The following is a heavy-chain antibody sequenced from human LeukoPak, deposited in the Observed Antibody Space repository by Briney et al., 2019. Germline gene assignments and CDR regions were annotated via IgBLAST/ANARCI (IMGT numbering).Heavy chain of an antibody. J-gene: IGHJ4*02. CDR3: ARDPSGYGHFDY. Sequence: PSETPSLTCTVSGGSISSYYWSWIRQPPGKGLEWIGYIYYSGSTNYNPSLKSRVTISVDTSKNQFSLKLSSVTAADTAVYYCARDPSGYGHFDYWGQGTLVTVSS. D-gene: IGHD5-12*01. V-gene: IGHV4-59*12. CDR2: IYYSGST. CDR1: GGSISSYY.